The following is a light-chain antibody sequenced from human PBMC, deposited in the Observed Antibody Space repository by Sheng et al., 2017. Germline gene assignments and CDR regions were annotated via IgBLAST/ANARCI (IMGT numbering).Light chain of an antibody. Sequence: DIVMTQSPATLSVSPGERATLSCRASQSVGTHLAWYQQKLGQAPRLLIYGASTRATGVPARFSGSGSGTEFTLTISSLQSEDFAVYYCQQFNLWPWTFGQGTNVDVK. CDR2: GAS. J-gene: IGKJ1*01. CDR1: QSVGTH. CDR3: QQFNLWPWT. V-gene: IGKV3-15*01.